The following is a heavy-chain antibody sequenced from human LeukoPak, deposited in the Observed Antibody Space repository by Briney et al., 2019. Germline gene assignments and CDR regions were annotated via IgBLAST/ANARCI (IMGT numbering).Heavy chain of an antibody. Sequence: ASVKVSCKASGYTFTSYGISWVRQAPGQGLEWMGWISAYNGNTNYAQNFQGRVTMTRDMSISTAYMELSRLTSDDTAVYYCARELDLYFFDYWGQGTLVTVSS. V-gene: IGHV1-18*01. CDR3: ARELDLYFFDY. CDR1: GYTFTSYG. D-gene: IGHD3-9*01. J-gene: IGHJ4*02. CDR2: ISAYNGNT.